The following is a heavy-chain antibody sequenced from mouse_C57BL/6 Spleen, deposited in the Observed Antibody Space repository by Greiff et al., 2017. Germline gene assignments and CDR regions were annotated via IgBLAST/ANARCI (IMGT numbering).Heavy chain of an antibody. CDR3: TREGVTTVVEGYYAMDY. D-gene: IGHD1-1*01. V-gene: IGHV1-15*01. CDR2: IDPETGGT. J-gene: IGHJ4*01. Sequence: QVQLKESGAELVRPGASVTLSCKASGYTFTDYEMHWVKQTPVHGLEWIGAIDPETGGTAYNQKFKGKAILTADKSSSTAYMELRSLTSEDSAVYYCTREGVTTVVEGYYAMDYWGQGTSVTVSS. CDR1: GYTFTDYE.